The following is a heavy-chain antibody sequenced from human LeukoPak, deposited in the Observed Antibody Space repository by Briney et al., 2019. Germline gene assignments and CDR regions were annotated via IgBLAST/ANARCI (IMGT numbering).Heavy chain of an antibody. Sequence: NTSETLSLTCAVYGGSFSGYYWSWIRQPPAKGLEWIGEINHSGSTNYIPSLKSRVTISVDTSKNQFSLKLSSVTAADTAVYYCARGIGRTLDYWGQGTLVTVSS. J-gene: IGHJ4*02. D-gene: IGHD1-14*01. CDR3: ARGIGRTLDY. CDR1: GGSFSGYY. CDR2: INHSGST. V-gene: IGHV4-34*01.